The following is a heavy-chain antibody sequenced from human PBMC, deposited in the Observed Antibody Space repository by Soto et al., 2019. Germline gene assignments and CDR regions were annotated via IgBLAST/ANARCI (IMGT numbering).Heavy chain of an antibody. CDR1: GGSIYTYY. J-gene: IGHJ5*02. V-gene: IGHV4-59*12. D-gene: IGHD3-16*01. Sequence: SETLSLTCNVSGGSIYTYYWNWIRQSPGKGLEWIGYISDGGSTNYNPSLKSRVTISVDTSKNQFSLKLSSVTAADTAVYYCARGRYAIWFDPWGQGTLVTVSS. CDR3: ARGRYAIWFDP. CDR2: ISDGGST.